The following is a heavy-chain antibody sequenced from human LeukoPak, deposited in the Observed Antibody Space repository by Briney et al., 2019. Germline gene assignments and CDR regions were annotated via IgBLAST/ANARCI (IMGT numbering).Heavy chain of an antibody. CDR2: FDAEDGET. Sequence: GASVKVSCKVSGYTLTELSLHLVRQAPGTGLEWMGAFDAEDGETIYAQKFQGRVTMTEDTSTDTAYMELSSLRSEDTAVYYCATRRISRSTRYKWFDPWGQGTLVTVSS. V-gene: IGHV1-24*01. CDR3: ATRRISRSTRYKWFDP. D-gene: IGHD2-2*01. J-gene: IGHJ5*02. CDR1: GYTLTELS.